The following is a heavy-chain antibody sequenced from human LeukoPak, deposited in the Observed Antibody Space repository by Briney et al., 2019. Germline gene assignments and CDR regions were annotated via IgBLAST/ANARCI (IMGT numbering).Heavy chain of an antibody. D-gene: IGHD3-16*01. Sequence: PGGSLRLSCAASGFTFSSYELYWVRQAPGKGLEWISYISTSSGTIKYANSVRGRFTISRDDARESLCLQMNSLRAEDTVIYYCGASRQYVGAFDIWGQGTLVTVSS. V-gene: IGHV3-48*03. J-gene: IGHJ3*02. CDR2: ISTSSGTI. CDR3: GASRQYVGAFDI. CDR1: GFTFSSYE.